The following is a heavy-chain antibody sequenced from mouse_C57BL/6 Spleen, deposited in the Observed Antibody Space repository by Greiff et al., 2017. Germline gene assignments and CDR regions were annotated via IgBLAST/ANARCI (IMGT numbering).Heavy chain of an antibody. J-gene: IGHJ4*01. CDR2: IDPSDSYT. CDR3: AIITTVVARAMDY. Sequence: QVQLKQPGAELVKPGASVKLSCKASGYTFTSYWMHWVKQRPGQGLEWIGEIDPSDSYTNYNQKFKGKSTLTVDKSSSTAYMQLSSLTSEDSAVYYCAIITTVVARAMDYWGQGTSVTVSS. CDR1: GYTFTSYW. D-gene: IGHD1-1*01. V-gene: IGHV1-69*01.